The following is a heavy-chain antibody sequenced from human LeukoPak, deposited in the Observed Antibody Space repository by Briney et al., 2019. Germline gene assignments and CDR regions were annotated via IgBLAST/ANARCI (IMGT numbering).Heavy chain of an antibody. D-gene: IGHD3-22*01. CDR2: ISSSSSYI. Sequence: GGSLRLSCAASGFTFSSYSMNWVRQAPGKGLEWVSSISSSSSYIYYADSVKGRFTISRDNAKNSLYLQMNSLRAEDTAVYYCARVMYYYDSSGYHHYYYYYYMDVWGKGTTVTVSS. V-gene: IGHV3-21*04. J-gene: IGHJ6*03. CDR1: GFTFSSYS. CDR3: ARVMYYYDSSGYHHYYYYYYMDV.